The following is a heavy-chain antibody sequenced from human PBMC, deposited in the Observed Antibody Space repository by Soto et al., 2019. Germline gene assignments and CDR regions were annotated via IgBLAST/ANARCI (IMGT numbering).Heavy chain of an antibody. CDR2: IIPLFGTT. J-gene: IGHJ5*02. CDR3: ARDRGSSWYNWFDP. V-gene: IGHV1-69*01. Sequence: QVQLVQSGAELKKPGSSVKVSCKASGGTFSDYGISWVRQAPGQGLEWMGGIIPLFGTTNYAQKFKGRVTITADESTCTVYIEVSSLRFEDTAVYYCARDRGSSWYNWFDPWGQGTLVTVSS. D-gene: IGHD1-26*01. CDR1: GGTFSDYG.